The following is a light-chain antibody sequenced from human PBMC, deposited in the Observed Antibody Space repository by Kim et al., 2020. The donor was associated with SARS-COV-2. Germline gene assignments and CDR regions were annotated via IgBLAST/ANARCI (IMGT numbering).Light chain of an antibody. CDR3: AAWDDSLSGWV. V-gene: IGLV1-47*01. Sequence: QSVLTQPPSASGTPGQRVTISCSGSSSNIGSNYVYWYQQLPRMAPKLLIYRNNQRPSGVPDRFSGSKSGTSASLAISELRSEDEAEYYCAAWDDSLSGWVLGRGTKVTVL. CDR2: RNN. J-gene: IGLJ3*02. CDR1: SSNIGSNY.